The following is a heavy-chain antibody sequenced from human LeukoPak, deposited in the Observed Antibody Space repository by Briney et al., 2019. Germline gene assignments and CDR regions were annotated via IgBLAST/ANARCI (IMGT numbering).Heavy chain of an antibody. CDR2: IYYSGST. Sequence: PSETLSLTCTVSGGSISSSSYYWGWIRQPPGKGLEWIGSIYYSGSTYYNPSLKSRVTISVDTSKNQFSLKLSSVTAADTAVYYCAREGYSPFFDYWGREPWSPSPQ. CDR3: AREGYSPFFDY. J-gene: IGHJ4*02. CDR1: GGSISSSSYY. V-gene: IGHV4-39*02. D-gene: IGHD5-18*01.